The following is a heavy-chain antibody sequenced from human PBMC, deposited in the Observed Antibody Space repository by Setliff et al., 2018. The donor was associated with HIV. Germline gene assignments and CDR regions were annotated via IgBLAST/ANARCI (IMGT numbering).Heavy chain of an antibody. Sequence: ETPSLTCVVFGGSFSGYYWTWIRQPPGKGLEWIGEIIRSGSTNYNPSLKSRVTISVDTSKNQFSLKLSSVTAADAAVYFCARGRASGSYFWVVVNTFDIWGQGTMVTVSS. J-gene: IGHJ3*02. D-gene: IGHD1-26*01. CDR3: ARGRASGSYFWVVVNTFDI. CDR1: GGSFSGYY. V-gene: IGHV4-34*01. CDR2: IIRSGST.